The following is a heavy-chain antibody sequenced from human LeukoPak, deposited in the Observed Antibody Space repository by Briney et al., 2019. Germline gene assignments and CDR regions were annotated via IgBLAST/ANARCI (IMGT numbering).Heavy chain of an antibody. J-gene: IGHJ5*02. CDR3: ARGINWFDP. CDR1: GGSFSGYY. V-gene: IGHV4-34*01. Sequence: SETLSLTCAVYGGSFSGYYWSWIRQPPGKGLEWIGEINHSGSTNYNPSLKSRVTISVDTSKNQLSLKLSSVTAADTAVYYCARGINWFDPWGQGTLVTVSS. CDR2: INHSGST.